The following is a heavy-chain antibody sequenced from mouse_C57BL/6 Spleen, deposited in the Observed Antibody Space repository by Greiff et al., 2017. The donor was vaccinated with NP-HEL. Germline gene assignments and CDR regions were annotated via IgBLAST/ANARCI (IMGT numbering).Heavy chain of an antibody. CDR3: VLYGYDGGYAMDY. V-gene: IGHV1-76*01. Sequence: QVQLKESGAELVRPGASVKLSCKASGYTFTDYYINWVKQRPGQGLEWIARIYPGSGNTYYNEKFKGKATLTAEKSSSTAYMQLSSLTSEDSAVYFCVLYGYDGGYAMDYWGQGTSVTVSS. J-gene: IGHJ4*01. D-gene: IGHD2-2*01. CDR2: IYPGSGNT. CDR1: GYTFTDYY.